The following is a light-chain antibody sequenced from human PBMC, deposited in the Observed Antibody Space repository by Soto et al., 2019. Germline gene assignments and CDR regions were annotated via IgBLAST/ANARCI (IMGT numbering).Light chain of an antibody. V-gene: IGKV3-15*01. CDR2: GAS. Sequence: EIVMTQSPATLSVSPGERATLSCRASQSVSSNLAWYQQKPCQAPRLLIYGASTRATGIPARFSGSGSGTEFPLTISSLQSEDFAVYYCKQYNNWPPWTFGQGTTLELK. J-gene: IGKJ1*01. CDR1: QSVSSN. CDR3: KQYNNWPPWT.